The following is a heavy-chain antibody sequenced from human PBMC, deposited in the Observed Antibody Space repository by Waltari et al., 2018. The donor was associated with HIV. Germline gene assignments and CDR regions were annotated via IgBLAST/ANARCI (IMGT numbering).Heavy chain of an antibody. J-gene: IGHJ5*02. V-gene: IGHV4-39*01. D-gene: IGHD6-6*01. CDR2: IFYSGST. CDR3: ARRVAARTLFWFDP. Sequence: QLQLQESGPGLVKPSETLSLTCTVSGGSISSSSYYWGWIRQPPGKGLEWIGDIFYSGSTYYNPSLKSRVSISVDTSKNQFSLKLTSVTAADTAVYYCARRVAARTLFWFDPWGQGTLVTVSS. CDR1: GGSISSSSYY.